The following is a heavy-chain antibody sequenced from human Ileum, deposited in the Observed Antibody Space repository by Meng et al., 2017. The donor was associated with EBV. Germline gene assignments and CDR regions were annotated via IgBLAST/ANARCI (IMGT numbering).Heavy chain of an antibody. D-gene: IGHD3-22*01. CDR2: IYWADDK. J-gene: IGHJ4*02. CDR3: AHESSGTYFDY. V-gene: IGHV2-5*02. CDR1: VFSLSSSGVC. Sequence: QTPFNESGPTLVQPTPTLTLTCTFSVFSLSSSGVCVGSICKPPGNALEWLALIYWADDKRYSPSLKSRLTITKDTSKNQVVLTMTNMDPVDTATYYCAHESSGTYFDYWGQGTLVTVSS.